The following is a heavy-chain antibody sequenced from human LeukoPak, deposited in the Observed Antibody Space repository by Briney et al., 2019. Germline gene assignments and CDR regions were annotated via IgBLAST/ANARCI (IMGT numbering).Heavy chain of an antibody. CDR3: AKVWLEAFDI. V-gene: IGHV3-30*02. J-gene: IGHJ3*02. Sequence: GGSLRLSWAASGFTFSSYSMHWVRQAPGKGLEWVAFIRYDGSNKYYADSVKGRFTISRDNSKNTLYLQMNSLRAEDTAVYYCAKVWLEAFDIWGQGTMVTVSS. CDR2: IRYDGSNK. CDR1: GFTFSSYS. D-gene: IGHD6-19*01.